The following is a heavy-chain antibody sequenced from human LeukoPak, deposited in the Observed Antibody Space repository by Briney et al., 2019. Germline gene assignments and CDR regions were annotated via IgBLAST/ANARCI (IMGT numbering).Heavy chain of an antibody. CDR3: ARPARYSSSWYVGYYMGV. Sequence: ASVKVSCKASGYTFTGYYMHWVRQAPGQGLEWMGWINPNSGGTNYAQKFQGRVTMTRDTSISTAYMELSRLRSDDTAVYYCARPARYSSSWYVGYYMGVWGKGTTVTVSS. CDR2: INPNSGGT. D-gene: IGHD6-13*01. J-gene: IGHJ6*03. V-gene: IGHV1-2*02. CDR1: GYTFTGYY.